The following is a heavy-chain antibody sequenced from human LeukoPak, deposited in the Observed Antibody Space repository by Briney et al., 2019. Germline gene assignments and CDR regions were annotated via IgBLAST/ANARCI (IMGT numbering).Heavy chain of an antibody. D-gene: IGHD6-19*01. Sequence: SETLSLTCTVSSGSISGYYWSWIRQPPGKGLEWAGYISYSGSTNYNPSLKSRVTISVDTSKNQFSLKLSSVTAADTAIYYCARDGRAGSLFAYWGQGTLVTVSS. CDR2: ISYSGST. CDR1: SGSISGYY. J-gene: IGHJ4*02. V-gene: IGHV4-59*01. CDR3: ARDGRAGSLFAY.